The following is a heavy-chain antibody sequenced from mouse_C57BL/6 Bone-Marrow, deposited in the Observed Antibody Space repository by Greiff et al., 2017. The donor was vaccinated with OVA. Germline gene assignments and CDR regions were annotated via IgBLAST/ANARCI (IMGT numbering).Heavy chain of an antibody. J-gene: IGHJ2*01. D-gene: IGHD1-1*01. CDR2: ISSGGSYT. CDR3: ARHGDYGSFFDY. CDR1: GFTFSSSG. V-gene: IGHV5-6*01. Sequence: EVQLVESGGDLVKPGGSLKLSCAASGFTFSSSGMSWVRQTPDKRLEWVATISSGGSYTYYPDSVKGRFTISRDNAKNTLYLQMSSLKSEDTAMYYCARHGDYGSFFDYWGQGTTLTVSS.